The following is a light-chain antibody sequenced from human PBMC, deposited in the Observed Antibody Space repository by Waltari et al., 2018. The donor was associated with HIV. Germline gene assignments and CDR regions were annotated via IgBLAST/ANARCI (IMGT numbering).Light chain of an antibody. CDR3: LQSLHTPRFS. CDR2: LAS. J-gene: IGKJ3*01. CDR1: QSLPHHKGNNY. V-gene: IGKV2-28*01. Sequence: DIVLTKSPLSLPVAPGESASISCRASQSLPHHKGNNYLDWYVQKPGQSPQLLIYLASHRASGVPERFSGSGSGTNFTLKIIRVEAEDVGTYYCLQSLHTPRFSFGPGTKVD.